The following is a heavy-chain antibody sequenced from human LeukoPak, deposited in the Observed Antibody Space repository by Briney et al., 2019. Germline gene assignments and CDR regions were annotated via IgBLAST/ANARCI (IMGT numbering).Heavy chain of an antibody. D-gene: IGHD6-13*01. CDR3: ARGVAAAGTSGWFDP. Sequence: GASVKVSCKASGYTFTDYYMHWVQQAPGKGLEWMGRVDPEDGETIYAEKFQGRVTITADTSTDTAYMELSSLRSEDTAVYYCARGVAAAGTSGWFDPWGQGTLVTVSS. CDR2: VDPEDGET. J-gene: IGHJ5*02. V-gene: IGHV1-69-2*01. CDR1: GYTFTDYY.